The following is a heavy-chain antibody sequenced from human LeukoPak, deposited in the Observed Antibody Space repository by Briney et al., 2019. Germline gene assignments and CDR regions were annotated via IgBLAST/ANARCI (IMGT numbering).Heavy chain of an antibody. CDR3: AKTRPLDSSSWSHGDY. CDR1: GFTFSSYW. V-gene: IGHV3-7*03. D-gene: IGHD6-13*01. J-gene: IGHJ4*02. CDR2: IKEDGGEK. Sequence: GGSLRLSCAASGFTFSSYWMTWVRQAPGKGLEWVANIKEDGGEKYYVDSVKGRFTISRDNAKNSLYLQMNSLRAEDTAVYYCAKTRPLDSSSWSHGDYWGQGTLVTVPS.